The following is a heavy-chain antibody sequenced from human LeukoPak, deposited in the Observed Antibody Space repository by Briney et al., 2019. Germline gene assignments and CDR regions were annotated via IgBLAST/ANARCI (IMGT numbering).Heavy chain of an antibody. CDR1: GGSISSYY. J-gene: IGHJ6*03. Sequence: SETLSLTCTVSGGSISSYYWSWIRQPAGKGLEWVGRIYTSGSTNYNPSLKSRVTMSVDTSKNQFSLKLSSVTAADTAVYYCARARGDSSSSYYMDVWGKGTTVTVSS. CDR3: ARARGDSSSSYYMDV. D-gene: IGHD6-6*01. V-gene: IGHV4-4*07. CDR2: IYTSGST.